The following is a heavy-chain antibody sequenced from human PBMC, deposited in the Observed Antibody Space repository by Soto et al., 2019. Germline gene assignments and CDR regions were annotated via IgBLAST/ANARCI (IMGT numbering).Heavy chain of an antibody. CDR3: ARVPHYYGSGSYYDNWFDP. J-gene: IGHJ5*02. CDR1: GGTFSSYT. CDR2: FIPILGIA. V-gene: IGHV1-69*02. Sequence: QVQLVQSGAEVKKPGSSVKVSCKASGGTFSSYTISWVRQAPGQGLEWMGRFIPILGIANYAQKFQGRVTITADKSTSTAYMELSSLRSEDTAVYYCARVPHYYGSGSYYDNWFDPWGQGTLVTVSS. D-gene: IGHD3-10*01.